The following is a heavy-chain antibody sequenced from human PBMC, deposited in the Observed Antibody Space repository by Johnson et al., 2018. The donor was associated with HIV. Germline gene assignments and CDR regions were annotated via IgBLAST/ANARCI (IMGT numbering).Heavy chain of an antibody. CDR3: AKAQRNYRGALDV. V-gene: IGHV3-7*01. J-gene: IGHJ3*01. D-gene: IGHD1-7*01. Sequence: EVHLVESGGGLVQPGGSLRLSCAASGFTFSSYWMSWVRQAPGKWLEWVANIKQDGSEKYYVDSVKGRFTISRDNAKNSLYLQMNSLRAEDTAVYYCAKAQRNYRGALDVWGQGTLVTVSS. CDR2: IKQDGSEK. CDR1: GFTFSSYW.